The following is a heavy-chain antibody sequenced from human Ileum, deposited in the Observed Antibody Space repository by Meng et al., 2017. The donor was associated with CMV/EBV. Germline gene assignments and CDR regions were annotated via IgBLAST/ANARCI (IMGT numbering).Heavy chain of an antibody. CDR2: IYSGGGAT. D-gene: IGHD6-13*01. Sequence: GESLKISCSASGFTFSGYGMNWVRQAPGKGLGWISVIYSGGGATYYADSVKGRFTISRDNAKNSLYLQMNCLRAEDTAVYYCARIAAAVVYAFDIWGQGTMVTVSS. J-gene: IGHJ3*02. CDR1: GFTFSGYG. CDR3: ARIAAAVVYAFDI. V-gene: IGHV3-NL1*01.